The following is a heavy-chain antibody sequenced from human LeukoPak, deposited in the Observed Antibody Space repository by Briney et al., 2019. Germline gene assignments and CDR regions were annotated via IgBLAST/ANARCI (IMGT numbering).Heavy chain of an antibody. Sequence: TGRSLRLSCAASGFTFGDYAMYWVRQAPRKGLELVSDIIGNGGRTCYADSVKGRFTISRDNAKNSLYLQMNNLSPEDTALYYCAKASGYSFGHFDYWGKGTLVTVSS. CDR2: IIGNGGRT. V-gene: IGHV3-9*01. J-gene: IGHJ4*02. CDR3: AKASGYSFGHFDY. D-gene: IGHD5-18*01. CDR1: GFTFGDYA.